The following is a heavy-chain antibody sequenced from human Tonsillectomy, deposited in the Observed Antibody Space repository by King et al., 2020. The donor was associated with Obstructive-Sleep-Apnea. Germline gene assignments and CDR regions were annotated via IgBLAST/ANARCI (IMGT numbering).Heavy chain of an antibody. D-gene: IGHD1-26*01. J-gene: IGHJ6*02. CDR3: TRRRETGSYYGMDV. V-gene: IGHV3-73*01. CDR1: GFTFSVSA. CDR2: IRSKANSYAT. Sequence: DVQLVESGGGLVQPGGSLKLSCAASGFTFSVSAMHWVRQASGKGLEWVGRIRSKANSYATAYAASVKGRFTISRDDSKNTAYLQMNSLKTEDTAVYYCTRRRETGSYYGMDVWGQGTAVTVSS.